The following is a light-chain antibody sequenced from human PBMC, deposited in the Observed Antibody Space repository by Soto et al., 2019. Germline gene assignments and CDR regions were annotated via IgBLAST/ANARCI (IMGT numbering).Light chain of an antibody. V-gene: IGKV3-11*01. J-gene: IGKJ4*01. Sequence: EIVLTQSPATLSLSPGERATLSCRASQSVSSYLAWYQQKPGQAPRLLIYDASNRATGIPARFSGSGSGTDFTLTISSLEPEGFAVYYCQQRSNWGLTFGGGTKVEIK. CDR2: DAS. CDR3: QQRSNWGLT. CDR1: QSVSSY.